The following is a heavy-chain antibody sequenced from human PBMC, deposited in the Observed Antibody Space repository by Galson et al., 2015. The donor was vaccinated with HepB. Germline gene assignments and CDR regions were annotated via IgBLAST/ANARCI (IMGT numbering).Heavy chain of an antibody. CDR1: GGTFSSYA. V-gene: IGHV1-69*13. CDR3: ARDAKWLRFGQSNAFDI. Sequence: SVKVSCKASGGTFSSYAISWVRQAPGQGLEWMGGIIPIFGTANYAQKFQGRVTITADESTSTAYMELSSLRSEDTAVYYCARDAKWLRFGQSNAFDIWGQGTMVTVSS. D-gene: IGHD5-12*01. CDR2: IIPIFGTA. J-gene: IGHJ3*02.